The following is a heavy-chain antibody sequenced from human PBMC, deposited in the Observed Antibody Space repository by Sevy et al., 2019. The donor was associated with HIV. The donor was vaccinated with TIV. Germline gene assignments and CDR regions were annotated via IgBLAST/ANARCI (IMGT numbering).Heavy chain of an antibody. CDR1: GDTFSTYG. D-gene: IGHD7-27*01. CDR3: AREGGVATTGDHDAFDI. CDR2: IIPIFGTP. Sequence: SVKVSCKASGDTFSTYGLSWVRQAPGQGFEWMGGIIPIFGTPNYAQKFQGRVTITADESASTAYMELSSLRSEDTALYYCAREGGVATTGDHDAFDIWGHGTLVTVSS. J-gene: IGHJ3*02. V-gene: IGHV1-69*13.